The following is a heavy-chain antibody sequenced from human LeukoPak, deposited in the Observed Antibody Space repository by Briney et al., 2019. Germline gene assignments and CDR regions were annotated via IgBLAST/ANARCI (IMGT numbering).Heavy chain of an antibody. CDR1: GFTFSSYG. J-gene: IGHJ4*02. CDR2: IWYDGSNK. Sequence: PGGSLRLSCAASGFTFSSYGVHWVRQAPGKGLEWVAVIWYDGSNKYYADSVKGRFTISRDNSKNTLYLQMNSLRAEDTAVYYCARDEFGGYLDYWGQGTLATVSS. V-gene: IGHV3-33*01. CDR3: ARDEFGGYLDY. D-gene: IGHD2-15*01.